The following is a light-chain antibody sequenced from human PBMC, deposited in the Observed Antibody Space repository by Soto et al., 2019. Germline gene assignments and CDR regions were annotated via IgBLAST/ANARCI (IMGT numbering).Light chain of an antibody. Sequence: QSALTQPPSASGTPGQSVAISCTGTSSDVGGCNYVSWYQQHPGKAPKLMIYEVTKRPSGVPDRFSGPKSGNTASLTVSGLQAEDEADYYCSSYAGSSNVFGTGTKVTVL. J-gene: IGLJ1*01. V-gene: IGLV2-8*01. CDR3: SSYAGSSNV. CDR1: SSDVGGCNY. CDR2: EVT.